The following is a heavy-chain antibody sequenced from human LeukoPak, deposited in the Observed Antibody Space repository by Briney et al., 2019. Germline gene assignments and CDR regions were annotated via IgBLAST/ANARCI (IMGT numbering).Heavy chain of an antibody. CDR2: INHSGST. D-gene: IGHD3-10*01. V-gene: IGHV4-34*01. CDR3: ARDGSFGTMVRGVIIMAFSCFDY. CDR1: GGSFSGYY. J-gene: IGHJ4*02. Sequence: SETLSLTCAVYGGSFSGYYWSWIRQPPGKGLEWIGEINHSGSTNYNPSLKSRVTIPVDTSKNQFSLQLNSVTPEDTAVYYCARDGSFGTMVRGVIIMAFSCFDYWGQGTLVTVSS.